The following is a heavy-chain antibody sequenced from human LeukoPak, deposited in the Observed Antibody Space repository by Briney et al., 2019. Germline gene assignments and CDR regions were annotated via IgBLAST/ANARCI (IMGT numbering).Heavy chain of an antibody. V-gene: IGHV4-59*01. CDR2: IYYSGIT. CDR3: ARVRALSYYDSSGDLYYFQY. Sequence: SETLSLTCTVSGGSISSYYWSWLRQPPGKGLEWIGFIYYSGITDYNPSLKSRVTISVDTSKNQFSLKLSSVTAADTAVCYCARVRALSYYDSSGDLYYFQYWGQGTLVTVSS. CDR1: GGSISSYY. J-gene: IGHJ4*02. D-gene: IGHD3-22*01.